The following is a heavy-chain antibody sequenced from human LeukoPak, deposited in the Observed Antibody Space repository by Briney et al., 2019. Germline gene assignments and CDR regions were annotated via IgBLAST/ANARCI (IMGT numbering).Heavy chain of an antibody. V-gene: IGHV3-48*03. CDR1: GFTFSSYE. J-gene: IGHJ2*01. CDR2: ISSSGSTI. Sequence: GGSLRLSCAASGFTFSSYEMNWVRQAPGKGLEWVSYISSSGSTIYYADSVKGRFTISRDNAKISLYLQMNSLRAEDTAVYYCARIRIPGWYFDLWGRGTLVTVSS. D-gene: IGHD2-2*01. CDR3: ARIRIPGWYFDL.